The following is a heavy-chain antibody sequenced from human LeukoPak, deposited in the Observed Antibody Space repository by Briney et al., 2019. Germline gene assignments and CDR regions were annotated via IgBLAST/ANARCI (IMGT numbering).Heavy chain of an antibody. CDR1: GFTFSTYA. Sequence: GGSLRLSCAGYGFTFSTYAMSWVRQAPGKGLEWVSTISGSGGSTYYADSVKGRFTISRDNSKNTLYLQMNSLRAEDTAVYYCAKHYYGSGSPLVYFDYWGQGTLVTVSS. CDR2: ISGSGGST. J-gene: IGHJ4*02. V-gene: IGHV3-23*01. D-gene: IGHD3-10*01. CDR3: AKHYYGSGSPLVYFDY.